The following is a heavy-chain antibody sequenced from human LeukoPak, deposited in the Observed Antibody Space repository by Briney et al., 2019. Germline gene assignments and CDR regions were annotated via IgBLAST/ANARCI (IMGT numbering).Heavy chain of an antibody. CDR3: AKARYYQLLIYYYFDY. J-gene: IGHJ4*02. Sequence: GGSLRLSCAASGLTFSSYAVSRVREAPGTGLKGVSAISGSGGSTYYAGSVKGRFTISRDNSKNTLYLQMNSLRAVDTAVYYCAKARYYQLLIYYYFDYWGQGTLVTVSS. D-gene: IGHD2-2*01. CDR1: GLTFSSYA. CDR2: ISGSGGST. V-gene: IGHV3-23*01.